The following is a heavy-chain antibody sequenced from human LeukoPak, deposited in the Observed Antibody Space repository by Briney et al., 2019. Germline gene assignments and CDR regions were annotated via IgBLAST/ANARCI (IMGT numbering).Heavy chain of an antibody. D-gene: IGHD5-18*01. V-gene: IGHV4-59*08. CDR3: ALIPPGYTYGFDY. CDR1: GGSFSGYY. CDR2: ILYGGST. J-gene: IGHJ4*02. Sequence: SETLSLTCTVSGGSFSGYYWSWIRQAPGKGPEWVGCILYGGSTQYNPSLKSRVTMSLDASKNQLSLKLNSVTAADTAMYYCALIPPGYTYGFDYWGQGTLVTVSS.